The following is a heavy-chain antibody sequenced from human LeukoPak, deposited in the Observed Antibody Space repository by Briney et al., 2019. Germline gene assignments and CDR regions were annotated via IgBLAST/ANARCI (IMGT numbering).Heavy chain of an antibody. CDR3: ARESLRYFDSAYYYMDV. CDR1: GGSISSYY. D-gene: IGHD3-9*01. J-gene: IGHJ6*03. V-gene: IGHV4-59*01. Sequence: SETLSLTCTVSGGSISSYYWSWIRQPPGKGLEWIRYIYYSGSTNYNPSLKSRVTISVDTSKNQFSLNLSSVTAADTAVYYCARESLRYFDSAYYYMDVWGKGTTVTVSS. CDR2: IYYSGST.